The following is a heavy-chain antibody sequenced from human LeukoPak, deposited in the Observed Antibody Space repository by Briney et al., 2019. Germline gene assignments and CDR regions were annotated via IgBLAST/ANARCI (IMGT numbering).Heavy chain of an antibody. CDR2: INYSGRT. Sequence: SQTLSLTCTVSGGSLSSGASYWSWIRQPPGKGLEWIGYINYSGRTYYNPSLKSRVTISVDTSKNQFSLKLSSVTAADTAVHYCARVGCSGGSCYSFGYWGQGTLVTVSS. CDR1: GGSLSSGASY. V-gene: IGHV4-30-4*08. CDR3: ARVGCSGGSCYSFGY. D-gene: IGHD2-15*01. J-gene: IGHJ4*02.